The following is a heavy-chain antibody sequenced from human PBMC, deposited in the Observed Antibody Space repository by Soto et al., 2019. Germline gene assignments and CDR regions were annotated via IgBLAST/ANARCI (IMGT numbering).Heavy chain of an antibody. Sequence: HPGGSLRLSCAASGFTFSSYGMHWVRQAPGKGLEWVAVISYDGSNKYYADSVKGRFTISRDNSKNTLYLQMNSLRAEDTAVYYCAKDLEYSSSSPYYYYGMDVWGQGTTVTVSS. J-gene: IGHJ6*02. D-gene: IGHD6-6*01. V-gene: IGHV3-30*18. CDR2: ISYDGSNK. CDR1: GFTFSSYG. CDR3: AKDLEYSSSSPYYYYGMDV.